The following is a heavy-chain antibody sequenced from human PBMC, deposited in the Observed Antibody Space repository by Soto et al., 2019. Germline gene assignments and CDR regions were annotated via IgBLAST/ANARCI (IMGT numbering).Heavy chain of an antibody. CDR1: GFNLASHA. V-gene: IGHV3-30*15. D-gene: IGHD1-26*01. CDR3: AKEDPSGRYSLDY. CDR2: MSYDGTNK. Sequence: LRLSCAASGFNLASHAMHWVRQAPGKGLEWVALMSYDGTNKYYSDSVKGRFSISRDSSKNILYLQMSSLKTEDTAVYHCAKEDPSGRYSLDYWGQGSQVTVSS. J-gene: IGHJ4*02.